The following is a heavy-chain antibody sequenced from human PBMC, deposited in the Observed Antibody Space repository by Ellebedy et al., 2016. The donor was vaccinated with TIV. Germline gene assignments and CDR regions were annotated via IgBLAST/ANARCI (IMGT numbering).Heavy chain of an antibody. D-gene: IGHD6-19*01. Sequence: GESLKIYCAASGFTFSNYWIHWVRQAPGKGLVWLSRINRDGSSANYADSVKGRFSISRDNSKNTLYVQMNSLRAEDTDVYYCARGGRDQWLIDYWGQGTLVTVSS. J-gene: IGHJ4*02. CDR1: GFTFSNYW. CDR3: ARGGRDQWLIDY. CDR2: INRDGSSA. V-gene: IGHV3-74*01.